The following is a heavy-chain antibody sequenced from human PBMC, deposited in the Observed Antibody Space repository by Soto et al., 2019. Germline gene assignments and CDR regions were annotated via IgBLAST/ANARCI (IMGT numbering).Heavy chain of an antibody. Sequence: GGSMRLSCAASGFTFSSHSRNWVRQAPGKGLEWVSYISSSSSTIYYADSVKGRFTISRDNAKNSLYLQMNSLRDEDTAVYYCARDSARCSGGSCYSYYYGMDVWGQGTTVTVSS. V-gene: IGHV3-48*02. CDR1: GFTFSSHS. J-gene: IGHJ6*02. D-gene: IGHD2-15*01. CDR2: ISSSSSTI. CDR3: ARDSARCSGGSCYSYYYGMDV.